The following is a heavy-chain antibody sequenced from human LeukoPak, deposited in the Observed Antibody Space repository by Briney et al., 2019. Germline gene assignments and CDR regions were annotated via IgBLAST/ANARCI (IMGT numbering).Heavy chain of an antibody. J-gene: IGHJ6*03. CDR1: GFTFDDYT. CDR2: ISWDGGST. D-gene: IGHD1-26*01. Sequence: PGGSLRLSCAASGFTFDDYTMHWVRQAPGKGLEWVSLISWDGGSTYYADSVKGRFTIPRDNSKNTLYLQMNSLSAEDTAVYYCAKEGTPSGSYAYYYYYMDVWGKGTTVTVSS. CDR3: AKEGTPSGSYAYYYYYMDV. V-gene: IGHV3-43*01.